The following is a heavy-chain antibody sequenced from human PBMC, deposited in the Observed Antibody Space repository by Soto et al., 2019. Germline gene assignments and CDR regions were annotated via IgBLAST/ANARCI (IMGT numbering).Heavy chain of an antibody. J-gene: IGHJ4*02. CDR3: ARELRYYYDSSGYYYFGY. CDR2: IWYDGSNK. V-gene: IGHV3-33*01. Sequence: PGGSLRLSCAASGFTFSSYGMHWVRQAPGKGLEWVAVIWYDGSNKYYADSVKGRFTISRDNSKNTLYLQMNSLRAEDTAVYYCARELRYYYDSSGYYYFGYWGQGTLVTVSS. CDR1: GFTFSSYG. D-gene: IGHD3-22*01.